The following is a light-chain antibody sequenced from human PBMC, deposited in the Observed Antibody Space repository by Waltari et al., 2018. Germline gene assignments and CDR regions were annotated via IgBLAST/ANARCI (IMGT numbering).Light chain of an antibody. J-gene: IGLJ1*01. V-gene: IGLV2-11*01. CDR2: DVN. CDR1: SSDVDGSDP. Sequence: QSALTQPRSVSGSPGQSVTISYTGTSSDVDGSDPVSWYQQHPGKVPKLMIYDVNKRPSGVPDRLSGSKSGNTAFLTISGLQGEDEADYYCCSFAGSPPYVFGTGTKVTVL. CDR3: CSFAGSPPYV.